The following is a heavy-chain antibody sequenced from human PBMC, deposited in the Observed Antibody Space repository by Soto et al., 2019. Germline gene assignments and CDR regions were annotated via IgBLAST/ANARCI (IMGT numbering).Heavy chain of an antibody. V-gene: IGHV4-4*02. J-gene: IGHJ4*02. Sequence: SETLSLTYAVSGGSFTGNNWWTWVRQPPGQGLEWIGEIYRTGSTNYNPSLKSRVTISFDKSENQFSLKVTSLTAADTAVYYCASRDPGTSVDYWGQGTLVTVSS. D-gene: IGHD1-7*01. CDR3: ASRDPGTSVDY. CDR1: GGSFTGNNW. CDR2: IYRTGST.